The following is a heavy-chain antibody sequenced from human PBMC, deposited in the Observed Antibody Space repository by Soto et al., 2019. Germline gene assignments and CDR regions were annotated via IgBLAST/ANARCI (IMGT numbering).Heavy chain of an antibody. Sequence: ASVKVSCKSSGYTFTSYAMHWVRQAPGLRLEWMGWINAGNGNTKYSQKFQGRVTITRDTSASTAYMELSSLRSEDTAVYYCARPLGGRGGAPFDDAFDSWGQGTMVTVSS. J-gene: IGHJ3*02. CDR2: INAGNGNT. V-gene: IGHV1-3*01. CDR1: GYTFTSYA. D-gene: IGHD2-15*01. CDR3: ARPLGGRGGAPFDDAFDS.